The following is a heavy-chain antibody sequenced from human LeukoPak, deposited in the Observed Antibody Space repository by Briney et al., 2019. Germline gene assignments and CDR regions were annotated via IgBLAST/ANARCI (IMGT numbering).Heavy chain of an antibody. CDR2: IYYSGST. J-gene: IGHJ4*02. V-gene: IGHV4-39*07. Sequence: MASETLSLTCTVSGGSISSSSYYWGWIRQPPGKGLEWIGSIYYSGSTYYNPSLKSRVTISVDTSKNQFSLKLSSVTAADTAVYYCAREAVAAYDDYWGQGTLVTVSS. D-gene: IGHD6-19*01. CDR3: AREAVAAYDDY. CDR1: GGSISSSSYY.